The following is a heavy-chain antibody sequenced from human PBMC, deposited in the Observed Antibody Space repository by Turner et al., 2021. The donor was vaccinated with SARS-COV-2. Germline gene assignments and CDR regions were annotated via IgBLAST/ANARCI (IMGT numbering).Heavy chain of an antibody. V-gene: IGHV1-69*01. D-gene: IGHD4-17*01. Sequence: QVQLVQSGAEVKKPGSSVKVLCKFSGGTFSSYSINWVRQAPGQGLEWMGGIIPMYDTTTYEQRFRGRVTITAVESTSTAYMELIRLISGDTAIYFCASMDYGGDAGHAFDIWAQGTWVTVSS. CDR3: ASMDYGGDAGHAFDI. J-gene: IGHJ3*02. CDR2: IIPMYDTT. CDR1: GGTFSSYS.